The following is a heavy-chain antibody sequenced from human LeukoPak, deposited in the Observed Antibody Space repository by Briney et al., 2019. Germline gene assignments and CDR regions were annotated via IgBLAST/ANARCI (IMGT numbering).Heavy chain of an antibody. J-gene: IGHJ3*02. D-gene: IGHD6-19*01. CDR3: ARWDSSGWPKGAVDI. CDR2: IYNSGST. Sequence: SQTLSLTCTVSGGSISSYYWSWIRQPPGKGLEWLGYIYNSGSTNYNPSLKSRVTISVDTSKNQFSLKLSSVTAADTAVYYCARWDSSGWPKGAVDIWGQGTMVTVSS. CDR1: GGSISSYY. V-gene: IGHV4-59*08.